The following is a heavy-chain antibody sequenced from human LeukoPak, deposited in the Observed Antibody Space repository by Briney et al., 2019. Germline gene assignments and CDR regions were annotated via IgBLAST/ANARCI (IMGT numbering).Heavy chain of an antibody. J-gene: IGHJ4*02. CDR3: ARQYSSGWYFPN. CDR1: GGTFSSYA. V-gene: IGHV1-69*13. CDR2: IIPIFGTA. Sequence: ASVKVSCKASGGTFSSYAISWVRQAPEQGLEWMGGIIPIFGTANYAQKFQGRVTITADESTSTAYMELSSLRSEDTAVYYCARQYSSGWYFPNWGQGTLVTVSS. D-gene: IGHD6-19*01.